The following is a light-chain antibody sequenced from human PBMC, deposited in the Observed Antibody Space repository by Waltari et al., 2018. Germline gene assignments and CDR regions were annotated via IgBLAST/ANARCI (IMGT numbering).Light chain of an antibody. CDR2: AAS. V-gene: IGKV3-20*01. Sequence: IVLTQSPGTLSLSPGERATLSCRASQSVGRSLVWYQQKPGQAPRLLIYAASTRATGIPDRFTGSGSGTDFSLTISRLEPEDFAVYYCQNXERLPATYGQGTKVEIK. CDR1: QSVGRS. J-gene: IGKJ1*01. CDR3: QNXERLPAT.